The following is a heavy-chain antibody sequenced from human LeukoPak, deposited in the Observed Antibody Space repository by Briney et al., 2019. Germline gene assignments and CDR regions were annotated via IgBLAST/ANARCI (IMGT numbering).Heavy chain of an antibody. CDR3: ARVPSDYYYYGMDV. J-gene: IGHJ6*02. V-gene: IGHV1-8*01. Sequence: ASVKVSCMASGYTFTSYDINWVRQATGQGLEWMGWMNPNSGNTGYAQKFQGRVTMTRNTSISTAYMELSSLRSEDTAVYYCARVPSDYYYYGMDVWGQGTTVTVSS. CDR1: GYTFTSYD. CDR2: MNPNSGNT.